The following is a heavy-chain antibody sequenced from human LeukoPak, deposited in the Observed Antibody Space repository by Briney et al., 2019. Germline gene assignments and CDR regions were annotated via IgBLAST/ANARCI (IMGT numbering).Heavy chain of an antibody. D-gene: IGHD6-19*01. J-gene: IGHJ4*02. CDR2: INHSGST. Sequence: SSETLSLTCAVYGGSFSGYYWSWIRQPPGKGPEWIGEINHSGSTNYNPSLKSRVTISVDTSKNQFSLKLSSVTAADTAVYYCARGLSSGWTNFDYWGQGTLVTVSS. CDR3: ARGLSSGWTNFDY. V-gene: IGHV4-34*01. CDR1: GGSFSGYY.